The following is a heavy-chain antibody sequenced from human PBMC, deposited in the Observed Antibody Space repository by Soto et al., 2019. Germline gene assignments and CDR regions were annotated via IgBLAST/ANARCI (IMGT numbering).Heavy chain of an antibody. J-gene: IGHJ5*02. V-gene: IGHV4-31*03. CDR2: IYYSGST. D-gene: IGHD3-3*01. CDR1: GGSMRSGGYY. CDR3: ARWWSGSRQGFDP. Sequence: PSETLSLTCTVSGGSMRSGGYYWSWIRQHPGKGLEWIGYIYYSGSTYYNPSLKSRVTISVDTSKNQFSLKLSSVTAADTAVYYCARWWSGSRQGFDPWGQGTLVTVSS.